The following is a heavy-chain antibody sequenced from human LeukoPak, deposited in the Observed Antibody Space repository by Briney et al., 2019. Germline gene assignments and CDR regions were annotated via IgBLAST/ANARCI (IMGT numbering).Heavy chain of an antibody. J-gene: IGHJ3*02. CDR2: IYYSGST. Sequence: SQTLSLTCTVSGGSISSGGYYWSWIRQHPGKGLEYIGYIYYSGSTYYNPSLKSRVTISVDTSKNHFSLRLSSVTAADTAVYYCARYTSGGLYGFDIWGQGTMVTVSS. CDR1: GGSISSGGYY. V-gene: IGHV4-31*03. D-gene: IGHD3-10*01. CDR3: ARYTSGGLYGFDI.